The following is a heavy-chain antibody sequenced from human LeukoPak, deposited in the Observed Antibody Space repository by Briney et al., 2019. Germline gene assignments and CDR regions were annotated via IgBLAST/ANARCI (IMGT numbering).Heavy chain of an antibody. J-gene: IGHJ5*02. V-gene: IGHV4-39*01. Sequence: SETLSLTCTVSGGSISSSSYYWGWIRQPPGKGLEWIGSIYYSGSTYYNPSRKSRVTISVDTSKNQFSLKLSSVTAADTAVYYCAISGSGSYYGGWFDPWGQGTLVTVSS. CDR2: IYYSGST. D-gene: IGHD3-10*01. CDR1: GGSISSSSYY. CDR3: AISGSGSYYGGWFDP.